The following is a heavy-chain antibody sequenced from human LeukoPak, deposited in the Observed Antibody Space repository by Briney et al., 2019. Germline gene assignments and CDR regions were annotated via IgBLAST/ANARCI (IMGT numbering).Heavy chain of an antibody. V-gene: IGHV4-59*03. Sequence: PSETLSLTCSVSDGSIRTYYWSWIRQSPGQGLEWIGNIYYRGDINYNPSLKSRVIISIDTSKNQFSLKVSSLTAADTAVYYCATNKDWAEADWGQGTLVIVSS. D-gene: IGHD3/OR15-3a*01. CDR3: ATNKDWAEAD. CDR1: DGSIRTYY. J-gene: IGHJ4*02. CDR2: IYYRGDI.